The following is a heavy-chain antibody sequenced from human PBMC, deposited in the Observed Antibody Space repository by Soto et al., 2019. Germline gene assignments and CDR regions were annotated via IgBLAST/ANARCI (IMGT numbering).Heavy chain of an antibody. D-gene: IGHD6-19*01. CDR3: ARDQVIAVAPYYYYGMDV. CDR1: GGTFSSYA. CDR2: IIPIFGTA. V-gene: IGHV1-69*13. J-gene: IGHJ6*02. Sequence: GASVKVSCKASGGTFSSYAISWVRQAPGLGLEWMGGIIPIFGTANYAQKFQGRVTITADESTSTAYMELSSLRSEDTAVYYCARDQVIAVAPYYYYGMDVWGQGTTVTVSS.